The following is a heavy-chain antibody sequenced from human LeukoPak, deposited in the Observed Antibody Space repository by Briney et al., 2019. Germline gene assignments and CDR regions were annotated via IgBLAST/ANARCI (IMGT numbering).Heavy chain of an antibody. CDR2: IYYSGST. J-gene: IGHJ5*02. D-gene: IGHD6-13*01. CDR1: GGSISSYY. V-gene: IGHV4-59*01. CDR3: ARVKSRAAAFRWFDP. Sequence: SETLSLTCTVSGGSISSYYWSWIRQPPGKGLEWIGYIYYSGSTNYNPSLKSRVTISVDTSKNQFSLKLSSVTAADTAVYYCARVKSRAAAFRWFDPWGQGTLVTVSS.